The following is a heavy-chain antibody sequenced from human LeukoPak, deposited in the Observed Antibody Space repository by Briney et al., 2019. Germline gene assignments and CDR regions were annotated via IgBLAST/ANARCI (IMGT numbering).Heavy chain of an antibody. CDR1: GFTFSSYA. Sequence: GGSLRLSCAASGFTFSSYAMSWVRQAPGKGLEWVSAISGSGGSTYYADSVKGRFTISRDNSKNTLYLQMNSLRAEDTAVYHCAKSRYDYVWGSYRPLDYWGQGTLVTVSS. D-gene: IGHD3-16*02. CDR2: ISGSGGST. V-gene: IGHV3-23*01. J-gene: IGHJ4*02. CDR3: AKSRYDYVWGSYRPLDY.